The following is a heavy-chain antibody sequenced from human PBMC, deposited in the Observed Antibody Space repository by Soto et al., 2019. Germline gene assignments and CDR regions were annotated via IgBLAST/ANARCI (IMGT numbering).Heavy chain of an antibody. CDR3: ARGLWLGSSSWLTHYYYMDV. CDR1: GYTFTSYD. V-gene: IGHV1-8*01. Sequence: QVPLVQSGAEVKKPGASVKVSCKASGYTFTSYDINWVRQATGQGLEWMGWMNPNSGNTGYAQKFQGRVTMTRNTSISTAYMELSSLRSEDTAVYYCARGLWLGSSSWLTHYYYMDVWGKGTTVTVSS. J-gene: IGHJ6*03. D-gene: IGHD6-13*01. CDR2: MNPNSGNT.